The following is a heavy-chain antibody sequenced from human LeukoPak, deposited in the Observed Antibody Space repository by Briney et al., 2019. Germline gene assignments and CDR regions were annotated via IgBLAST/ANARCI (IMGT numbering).Heavy chain of an antibody. CDR1: GYIFTTCA. D-gene: IGHD2-2*01. CDR2: INADDGNT. CDR3: ARGIVVKPSANWFDP. J-gene: IGHJ5*02. Sequence: GASVKVSCKTSGYIFTTCAIHWVRQAPGRGLERMGLINADDGNTRYSQRFQGRVTITRDTSANTAYMELSSLRFEDTAVYYCARGIVVKPSANWFDPWGQGTPVTVSS. V-gene: IGHV1-3*01.